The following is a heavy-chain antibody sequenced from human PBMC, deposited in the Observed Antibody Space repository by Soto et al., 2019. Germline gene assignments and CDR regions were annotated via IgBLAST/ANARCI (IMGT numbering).Heavy chain of an antibody. V-gene: IGHV1-69*01. J-gene: IGHJ4*02. Sequence: QVQLVQSGAEVKKPGSSVKVSCKASGGTFSSYAITWVRQAPGQGLEWMGGIIPIFGTAKYAQKFQGRVTITADESTSTAYMELSSLRSEDTAVYYCARGPDYGDYATYFDYWGQGTLVTVSS. CDR1: GGTFSSYA. D-gene: IGHD4-17*01. CDR3: ARGPDYGDYATYFDY. CDR2: IIPIFGTA.